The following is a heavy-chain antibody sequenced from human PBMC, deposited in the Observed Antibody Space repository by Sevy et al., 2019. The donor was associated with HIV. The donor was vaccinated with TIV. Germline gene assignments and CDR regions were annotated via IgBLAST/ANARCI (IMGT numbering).Heavy chain of an antibody. CDR2: LSFGCGGI. D-gene: IGHD2-8*01. CDR3: AREGCTKPHDY. Sequence: GGSLRLSCAASGFTFSKYSMSWVRQPPGKGLEWVSTLSFGCGGINYGGSVKGRFTISRDNSKSSVYLQMNNLRPEDTAVYYCAREGCTKPHDYWGQRTLVTVSS. J-gene: IGHJ4*02. V-gene: IGHV3-23*01. CDR1: GFTFSKYS.